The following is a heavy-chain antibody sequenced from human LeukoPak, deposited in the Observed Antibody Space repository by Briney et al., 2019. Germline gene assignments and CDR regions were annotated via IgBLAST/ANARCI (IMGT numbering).Heavy chain of an antibody. CDR2: ISSSGGAI. V-gene: IGHV3-48*03. CDR3: ARDPNDYFYGLDV. Sequence: LGGSLGLSCAASGFSLRTYEMTWVRQAPGKGLEWLSFISSSGGAINYADSVKGRFTISRDNAKNSLFLQMNSLGVEDTAVYYCARDPNDYFYGLDVWGPGTTVTVSS. CDR1: GFSLRTYE. J-gene: IGHJ6*02.